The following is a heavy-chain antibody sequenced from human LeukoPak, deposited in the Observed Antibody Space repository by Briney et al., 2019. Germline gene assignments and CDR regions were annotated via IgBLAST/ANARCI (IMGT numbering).Heavy chain of an antibody. V-gene: IGHV4-30-4*01. J-gene: IGHJ5*02. D-gene: IGHD1-14*01. CDR1: GDSISSGDYY. CDR2: IYYSGST. Sequence: PSETLSLTCSVSGDSISSGDYYWSWIRQSPGKGLEWIGFIYYSGSTYYNPSLRSRITILVDTSKSQFSLRVSSVTAADTAVYYCARGTSHMAFTWFDPWGQGTLVTVSS. CDR3: ARGTSHMAFTWFDP.